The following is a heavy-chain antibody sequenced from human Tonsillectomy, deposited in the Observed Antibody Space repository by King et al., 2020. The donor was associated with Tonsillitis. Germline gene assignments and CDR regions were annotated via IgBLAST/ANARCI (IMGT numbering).Heavy chain of an antibody. D-gene: IGHD6-13*01. Sequence: QLVESGGGLIQPGGSLRLSCAASEVTVNMYYMSWVRQAPGEGLEWVSIIYGGGSTYYGDSVKGRFTISRDNSKNTLYLQMSSLKAEDTAVYYCARTSPNIAAAGSISFDYWGQGTLVTVSS. V-gene: IGHV3-53*01. CDR1: EVTVNMYY. J-gene: IGHJ4*02. CDR2: IYGGGST. CDR3: ARTSPNIAAAGSISFDY.